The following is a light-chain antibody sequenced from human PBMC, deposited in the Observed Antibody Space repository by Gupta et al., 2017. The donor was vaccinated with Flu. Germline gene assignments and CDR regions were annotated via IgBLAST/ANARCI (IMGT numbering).Light chain of an antibody. J-gene: IGKJ4*01. CDR3: QQRSNWPAT. CDR2: DAS. V-gene: IGKV3-11*01. Sequence: VERGTLSCRASQSVSSYLAWYQQKPGQAPRLLIYDASNRATGIPARFSGSGSGTDFTLTIGGLEPEDFAIYYCQQRSNWPATFGGGTKVEIK. CDR1: QSVSSY.